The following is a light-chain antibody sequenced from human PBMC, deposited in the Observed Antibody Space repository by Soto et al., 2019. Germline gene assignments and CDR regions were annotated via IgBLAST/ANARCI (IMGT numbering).Light chain of an antibody. V-gene: IGKV3-15*01. CDR2: GAS. J-gene: IGKJ1*01. CDR1: QSVSID. CDR3: QQYNKWPLT. Sequence: RTHALPTRAVSQRGGAILGCRASQSVSIDLAWYQQTPGQAPRLLIYGASTRATGIPVRFSGSASGTEFTLTISSLQSEDFTVYYCQQYNKWPLTFGQGTKVDIK.